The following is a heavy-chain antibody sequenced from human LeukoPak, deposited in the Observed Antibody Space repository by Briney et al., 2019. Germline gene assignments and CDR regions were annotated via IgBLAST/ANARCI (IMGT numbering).Heavy chain of an antibody. CDR2: IYSGGTT. CDR3: ATYPDYDILTGPFDY. V-gene: IGHV3-53*01. CDR1: GFTVSSNY. J-gene: IGHJ4*02. D-gene: IGHD3-9*01. Sequence: GGSLRLSCAASGFTVSSNYMSWVRQAPGKGLEWVSVIYSGGTTYYADSVKGRFTISRDNSKNTLYLQMNSLRAEDTAVYCCATYPDYDILTGPFDYWGQGTLVTVSS.